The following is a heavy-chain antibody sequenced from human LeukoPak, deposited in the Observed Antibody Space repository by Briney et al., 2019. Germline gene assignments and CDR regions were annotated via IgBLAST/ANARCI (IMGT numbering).Heavy chain of an antibody. Sequence: GASVKASCKASGYTFNDYYIHWVRRAPGQGLEWMGWINPNSGGTNYAQKFQGRVTMTRDTSISTAYMELSRLRSDDTAVYYCARAYFTMVRGTSNWFDPWGQGTLVTVSS. CDR2: INPNSGGT. J-gene: IGHJ5*02. D-gene: IGHD3-10*01. CDR1: GYTFNDYY. V-gene: IGHV1-2*02. CDR3: ARAYFTMVRGTSNWFDP.